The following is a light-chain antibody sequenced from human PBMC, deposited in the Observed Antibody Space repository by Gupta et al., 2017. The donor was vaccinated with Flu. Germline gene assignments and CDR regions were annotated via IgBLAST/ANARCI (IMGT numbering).Light chain of an antibody. Sequence: SSELTQDPAVSVAFGQTVRITCQGDSLRNSYASWYPQKPGQAPVLLIYANNIRHSGIPARFSGSTSGTTAALTITGAPAEEEAAYYCNSRDSTDNNKAVFGGGTKLTVL. J-gene: IGLJ2*01. CDR1: SLRNSY. CDR3: NSRDSTDNNKAV. CDR2: ANN. V-gene: IGLV3-19*01.